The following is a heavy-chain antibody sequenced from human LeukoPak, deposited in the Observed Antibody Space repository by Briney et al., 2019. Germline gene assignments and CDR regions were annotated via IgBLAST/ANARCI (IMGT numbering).Heavy chain of an antibody. CDR2: INHSGST. V-gene: IGHV4-34*01. J-gene: IGHJ4*02. Sequence: SETLSLTCAVYGGSFSGYYWSWIRQPPGKGLEWIGEINHSGSTNCNPSLKSRVTISVDTSKNQFSLKLSPVTAADTAVYYCARRRHTYDFWSGSPFDYWGQGTLVTVSS. CDR1: GGSFSGYY. D-gene: IGHD3-3*01. CDR3: ARRRHTYDFWSGSPFDY.